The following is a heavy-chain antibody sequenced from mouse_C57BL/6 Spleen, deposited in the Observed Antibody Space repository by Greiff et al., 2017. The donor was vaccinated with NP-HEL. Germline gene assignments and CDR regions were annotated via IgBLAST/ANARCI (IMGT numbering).Heavy chain of an antibody. D-gene: IGHD1-1*01. Sequence: EVQGVESGGGLVKPGGSLKLSCAASGFTFSDYGMHWVRQAPEKGLEWVAYISSGSSTIYYADTVKGRFTISRDNAKNTLFLQMTRLRSEDTAMYYCARPAFYYGSSYAMDYWGQGTSVTVSS. CDR1: GFTFSDYG. V-gene: IGHV5-17*01. CDR2: ISSGSSTI. J-gene: IGHJ4*01. CDR3: ARPAFYYGSSYAMDY.